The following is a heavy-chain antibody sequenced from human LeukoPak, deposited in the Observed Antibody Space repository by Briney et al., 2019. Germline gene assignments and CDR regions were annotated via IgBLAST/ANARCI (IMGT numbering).Heavy chain of an antibody. CDR2: IYSGGST. CDR3: ARTIAAAVNWFDP. Sequence: GGSLRLSCAASGFTFSSYGMHWVRQAPGKGLEWVSVIYSGGSTYYADSVKGRFTISRDNSKNTLYLQMNSLRAEDTAVYYCARTIAAAVNWFDPWGQGTLVTVSS. D-gene: IGHD6-13*01. V-gene: IGHV3-NL1*01. J-gene: IGHJ5*02. CDR1: GFTFSSYG.